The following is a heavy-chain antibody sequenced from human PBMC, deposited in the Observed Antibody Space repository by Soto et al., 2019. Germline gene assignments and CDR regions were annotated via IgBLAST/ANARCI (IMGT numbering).Heavy chain of an antibody. Sequence: GGSLRLSCAASGFTVSSNYMSWVRQAPGKGLEWVSVIYSGGSTYYADSVKGRFTISRDNSKNTLYLQMNSLRAKDTAVYYCARDEDTGISLAYWGQGTLVTVSS. J-gene: IGHJ4*02. D-gene: IGHD2-2*02. CDR2: IYSGGST. CDR3: ARDEDTGISLAY. CDR1: GFTVSSNY. V-gene: IGHV3-53*01.